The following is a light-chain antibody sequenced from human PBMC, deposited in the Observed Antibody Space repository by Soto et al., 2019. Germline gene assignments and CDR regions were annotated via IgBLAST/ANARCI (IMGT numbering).Light chain of an antibody. CDR1: QSLLDSDDGNTY. Sequence: DIVMTQTPLSLPVTPGEPASISCRSSQSLLDSDDGNTYLDWYLQKPGQSPQLLIYTPSYRASGVPDRFSGSGSGTDFTLKINRVEAADVGVYYCMQRIEFPSTFGQGTKLEIK. CDR3: MQRIEFPST. J-gene: IGKJ2*01. V-gene: IGKV2-40*01. CDR2: TPS.